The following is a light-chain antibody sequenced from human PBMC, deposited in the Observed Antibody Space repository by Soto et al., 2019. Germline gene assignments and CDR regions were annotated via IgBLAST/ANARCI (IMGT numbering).Light chain of an antibody. CDR1: SSDVGGYNS. V-gene: IGLV2-8*01. CDR2: EVS. Sequence: QSVLTQPPSASGSPGQSVTISCTGTSSDVGGYNSVSWYQQHPGKAPKLMIYEVSQRPSGVPVRFSGSKSGNTASLTVSGLQAEDEADYYRSSFGGSDNVVFGGGTKVTVL. J-gene: IGLJ2*01. CDR3: SSFGGSDNVV.